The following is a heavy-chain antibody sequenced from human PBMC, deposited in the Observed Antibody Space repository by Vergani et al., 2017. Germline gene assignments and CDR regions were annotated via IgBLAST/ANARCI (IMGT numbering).Heavy chain of an antibody. CDR1: EFTFSSNA. Sequence: QVQLVESGGGVVQPGRSLRLSCAASEFTFSSNAMHWVRQAPGKGLEWVAVISYDGSNEYYADSVKGRFTISRDNSKNTLYLQMNSLRAEDTAGYYCARGGYCISTSCHGAFDYWGQGTLVTVSS. D-gene: IGHD2-2*01. V-gene: IGHV3-30*04. J-gene: IGHJ4*02. CDR3: ARGGYCISTSCHGAFDY. CDR2: ISYDGSNE.